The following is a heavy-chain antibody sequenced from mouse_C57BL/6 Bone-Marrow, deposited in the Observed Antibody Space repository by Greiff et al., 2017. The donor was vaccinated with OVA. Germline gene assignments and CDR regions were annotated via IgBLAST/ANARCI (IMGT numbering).Heavy chain of an antibody. V-gene: IGHV5-4*03. CDR1: GFTFSSYA. Sequence: EVKVEESGGGLVKPGGSLKLSCAASGFTFSSYAMSWVRQTPEKRLEWVATISDGGSYTYYPDNVKGRFTISRDNAKNNLYLQMSHLKSEDTAMYYCASDNYDEFAYWGQGTLVTVSA. CDR3: ASDNYDEFAY. J-gene: IGHJ3*01. CDR2: ISDGGSYT. D-gene: IGHD2-12*01.